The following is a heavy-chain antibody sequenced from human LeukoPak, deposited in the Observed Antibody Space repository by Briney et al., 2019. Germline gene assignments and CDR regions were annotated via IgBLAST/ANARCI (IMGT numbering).Heavy chain of an antibody. Sequence: ASVKVSCKASGYTFTSYYMHWVRQAPGQGLEWMGIINPSGGSTSYAQKFQGRVTMTRDTSTSTVYMELSSLRSEDTAVYYCARVGLGGIAAAGSASDYWGQGSLATVSS. J-gene: IGHJ4*02. V-gene: IGHV1-46*01. CDR1: GYTFTSYY. D-gene: IGHD6-13*01. CDR2: INPSGGST. CDR3: ARVGLGGIAAAGSASDY.